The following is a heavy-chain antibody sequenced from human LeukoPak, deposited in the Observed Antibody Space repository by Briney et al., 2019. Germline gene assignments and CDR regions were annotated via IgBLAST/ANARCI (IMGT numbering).Heavy chain of an antibody. Sequence: SETLSLTCTVSGGSISSYYWSWIRQPPGKGLEWIGYIYYSGSTNYNPSLKSRVTISVDTSKNQFSLKLSSVTAADTAVYYCARRYSSGRYEPYYFDYWGQGTLVTVSS. J-gene: IGHJ4*02. D-gene: IGHD6-19*01. CDR2: IYYSGST. V-gene: IGHV4-59*08. CDR1: GGSISSYY. CDR3: ARRYSSGRYEPYYFDY.